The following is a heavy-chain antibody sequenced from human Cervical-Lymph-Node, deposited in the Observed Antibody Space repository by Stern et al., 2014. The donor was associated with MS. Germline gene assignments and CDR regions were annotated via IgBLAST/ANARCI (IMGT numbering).Heavy chain of an antibody. J-gene: IGHJ6*02. CDR2: IYVSGGT. Sequence: QLQLQESGPGLVKPSQTLSLTCTVSGGSISSRIYYWSWIRQAAGKGLEWIGRIYVSGGTNSHPSVGSRPPIPVAPAKTQLALRLASWTAADTAVYFCAATQPLMGEDGSRLEAIDYYYGMDVWGQGTTVTVSS. D-gene: IGHD3-16*01. V-gene: IGHV4-61*02. CDR1: GGSISSRIYY. CDR3: AATQPLMGEDGSRLEAIDYYYGMDV.